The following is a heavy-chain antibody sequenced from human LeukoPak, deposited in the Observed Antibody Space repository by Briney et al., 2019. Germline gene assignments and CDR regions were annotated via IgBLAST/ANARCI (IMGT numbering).Heavy chain of an antibody. CDR3: ATGSRYYDILTGYASYCFDY. Sequence: SVKVSCKVSGYTLTELSMHGVRQAPGKGLEWMGGFDPEDGETIYAQKFQGRVTMTEDTSTDTAYMELSSLRSEDTAVYYCATGSRYYDILTGYASYCFDYWGQGTLVTVSS. D-gene: IGHD3-9*01. J-gene: IGHJ4*02. CDR1: GYTLTELS. V-gene: IGHV1-24*01. CDR2: FDPEDGET.